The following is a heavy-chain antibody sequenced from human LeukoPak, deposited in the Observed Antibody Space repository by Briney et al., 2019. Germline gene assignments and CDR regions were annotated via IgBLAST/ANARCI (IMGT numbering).Heavy chain of an antibody. CDR3: ARATYYYDSSGFDY. D-gene: IGHD3-22*01. V-gene: IGHV4-34*01. CDR1: GGSFSGYY. Sequence: SETLSLTCAVYGGSFSGYYWSWIRQPPGKGLEWIGEINHSGSTNYNPSLKSRVTISVDTSKNQFTLKLSSVTAADTAVYYCARATYYYDSSGFDYWGQGTLVTVSS. CDR2: INHSGST. J-gene: IGHJ4*02.